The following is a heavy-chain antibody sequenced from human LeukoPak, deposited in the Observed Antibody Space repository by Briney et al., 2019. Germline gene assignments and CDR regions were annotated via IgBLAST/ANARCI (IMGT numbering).Heavy chain of an antibody. J-gene: IGHJ4*02. CDR3: ARGYPATVFDY. Sequence: SETLSLTCAVYGGSFSGYYWSWIRQPPGKGLEWIGEISHSGSANLNPSLKSRVTISVDTSKNQFSLKLTSVTAADTAVYYCARGYPATVFDYWGLGTLVTVSS. D-gene: IGHD2-2*01. CDR1: GGSFSGYY. CDR2: ISHSGSA. V-gene: IGHV4-34*01.